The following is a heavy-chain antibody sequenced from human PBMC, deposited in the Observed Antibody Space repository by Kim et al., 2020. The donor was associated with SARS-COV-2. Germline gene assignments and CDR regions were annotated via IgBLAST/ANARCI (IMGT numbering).Heavy chain of an antibody. J-gene: IGHJ1*01. Sequence: SYTESVKVRFTISRDNAKNSLYLQMNSQRAEDTAVYYCASIDYDYVWGRHWGQGTLVTVSS. V-gene: IGHV3-21*01. D-gene: IGHD3-16*01. CDR3: ASIDYDYVWGRH.